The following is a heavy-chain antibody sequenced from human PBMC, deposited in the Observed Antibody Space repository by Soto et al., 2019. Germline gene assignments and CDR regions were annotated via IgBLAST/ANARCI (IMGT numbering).Heavy chain of an antibody. CDR1: GFTFSSYG. J-gene: IGHJ6*02. CDR3: AIDSGHGRYYYYGMDV. D-gene: IGHD5-12*01. V-gene: IGHV3-33*01. Sequence: GGSLRLSCAASGFTFSSYGMHWVRQAPGKGLEWVAVIWYDGSNKYYADSVKGRFTIPRDNSKNTLYLQMNSLRAEDTAVYYCAIDSGHGRYYYYGMDVWGQGTTVTISS. CDR2: IWYDGSNK.